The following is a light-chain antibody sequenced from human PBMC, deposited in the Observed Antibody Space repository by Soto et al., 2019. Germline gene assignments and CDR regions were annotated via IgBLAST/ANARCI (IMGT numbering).Light chain of an antibody. J-gene: IGLJ1*01. CDR3: CSYAGRYTYV. V-gene: IGLV2-11*01. CDR1: SSDVGGDDY. Sequence: QSALTQPRSVSGSPGQSVTISCTGTSSDVGGDDYVSWYQQHPGTAPRVMLYDVSKRPSGVPDRFSGSKSGNTASLTISGLQAEDEADYYCCSYAGRYTYVFGSGTKLTVL. CDR2: DVS.